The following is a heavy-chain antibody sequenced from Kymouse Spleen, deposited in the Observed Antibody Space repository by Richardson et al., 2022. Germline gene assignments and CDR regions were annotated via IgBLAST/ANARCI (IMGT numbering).Heavy chain of an antibody. CDR2: IYYSGST. V-gene: IGHV4-39*01. D-gene: IGHD6-13*01. CDR3: ARHSGYSSSWYRAFDI. J-gene: IGHJ3*02. CDR1: GGSISSSSYY. Sequence: QLQLQESGPGLVKPSETLSLTCTVSGGSISSSSYYWGWIRQPPGKGLEWIGSIYYSGSTYYNPSLKSRVTISVDTSKNQFSLKLSSVTAADTAVYYCARHSGYSSSWYRAFDIWGQGTMVTVSS.